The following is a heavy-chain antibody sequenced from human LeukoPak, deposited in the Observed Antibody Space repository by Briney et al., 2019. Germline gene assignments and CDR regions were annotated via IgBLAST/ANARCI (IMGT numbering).Heavy chain of an antibody. Sequence: SVKVSCKASGYTFTGYYMHWVRQAPGQGLEWMGGIIPIFGTANYAQKFQGRVTITTDESTSTAYMELSSLRSEDTAVYYCARDRGYSRSNFDYWGQGTLVTVSS. CDR3: ARDRGYSRSNFDY. V-gene: IGHV1-69*05. CDR1: GYTFTGYY. J-gene: IGHJ4*02. CDR2: IIPIFGTA. D-gene: IGHD6-13*01.